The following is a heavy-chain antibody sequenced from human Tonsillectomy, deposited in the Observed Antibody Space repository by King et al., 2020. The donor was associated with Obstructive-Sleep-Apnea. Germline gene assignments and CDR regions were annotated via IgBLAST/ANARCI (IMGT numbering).Heavy chain of an antibody. D-gene: IGHD5-12*01. J-gene: IGHJ4*02. CDR2: IDPSDSYT. V-gene: IGHV5-10-1*03. CDR3: ARWSGSILSGYENFDY. Sequence: QLVQSGAEMKKPGESLRISCKGSGYSFTSYWISWVRQMPGKGLEWMGRIDPSDSYTNYSPSFQGHVTISADKSISTAYLQWSSLKASDTAMYYCARWSGSILSGYENFDYWGQGTLVTVSS. CDR1: GYSFTSYW.